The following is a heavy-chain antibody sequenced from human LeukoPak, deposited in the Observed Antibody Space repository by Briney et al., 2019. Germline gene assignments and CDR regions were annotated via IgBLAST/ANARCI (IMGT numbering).Heavy chain of an antibody. Sequence: GGSLRLSCAASGFSVGTNFVSWVRQAPGRGLKWVSIIFAGGSTYYADSVKGRFTTFRDNSRNTAYLQMNSLRAEDTAVYYCARGDFEHWGQGTLVTVSS. V-gene: IGHV3-66*01. CDR3: ARGDFEH. CDR2: IFAGGST. J-gene: IGHJ4*02. CDR1: GFSVGTNF.